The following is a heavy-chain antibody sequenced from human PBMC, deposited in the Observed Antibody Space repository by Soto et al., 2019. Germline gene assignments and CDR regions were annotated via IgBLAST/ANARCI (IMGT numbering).Heavy chain of an antibody. CDR1: GGSFSGYY. V-gene: IGHV4-34*01. J-gene: IGHJ4*02. D-gene: IGHD3-10*01. CDR3: ARAAEEYYFAY. CDR2: INHSGST. Sequence: PSETLSLTCAVYGGSFSGYYWSWIRQPPGKGLEWIGEINHSGSTNYNPSLKSRVTISVDTSKNQFSLKMSSVTAADTAVYYCARAAEEYYFAYWGQRTLVPVSS.